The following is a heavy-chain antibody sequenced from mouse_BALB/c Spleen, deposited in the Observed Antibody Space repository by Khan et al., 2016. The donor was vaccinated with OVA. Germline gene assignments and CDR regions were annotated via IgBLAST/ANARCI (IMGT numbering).Heavy chain of an antibody. V-gene: IGHV9-3-1*01. D-gene: IGHD6-1*01. Sequence: QIQLVQSGPELKKPGETVKISCKASGYTFTNYGMNWVKQAHGKGLKWMGWINTYTGEPTYADDFKGRFAFSLDTSANTAYLQINNLKNEDTATYFCARSASYWFFDVWGAGTTFTVSS. CDR3: ARSASYWFFDV. J-gene: IGHJ1*01. CDR1: GYTFTNYG. CDR2: INTYTGEP.